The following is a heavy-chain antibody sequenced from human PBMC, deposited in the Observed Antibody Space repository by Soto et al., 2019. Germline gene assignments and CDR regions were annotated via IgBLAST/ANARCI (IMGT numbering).Heavy chain of an antibody. Sequence: PSGTLSLTCTMSGGSVCVYYWSWIRQSTGQGLEWIGYIYASGSPYYNPSLRSRVTISADTSTNQISLKLTSPTAADTAVYYCARGVVSSPPQYWGRGTRVTFSS. CDR3: ARGVVSSPPQY. J-gene: IGHJ4*02. CDR1: GGSVCVYY. V-gene: IGHV4-59*02. CDR2: IYASGSP. D-gene: IGHD2-8*02.